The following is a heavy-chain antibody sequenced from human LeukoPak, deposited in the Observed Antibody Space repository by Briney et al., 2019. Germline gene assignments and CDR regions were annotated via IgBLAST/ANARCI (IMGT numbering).Heavy chain of an antibody. V-gene: IGHV3-30*02. CDR2: IRYDGSNK. J-gene: IGHJ4*02. CDR3: AKLVTIFGVVIIPYYFDY. CDR1: DFTVSGNY. D-gene: IGHD3-3*01. Sequence: GGSLRLSCAASDFTVSGNYMNWVRQAPGKGLEWVAFIRYDGSNKYYADSVKGRSTISRDNSKNTLYLQMNSLRAEDTAVYYCAKLVTIFGVVIIPYYFDYWGQGTLVTVSS.